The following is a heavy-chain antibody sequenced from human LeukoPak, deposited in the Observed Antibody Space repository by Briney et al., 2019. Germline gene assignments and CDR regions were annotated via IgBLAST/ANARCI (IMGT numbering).Heavy chain of an antibody. CDR2: IRYDGSNK. V-gene: IGHV3-30*02. Sequence: GGSLRLSCAASGFTFSSYGMHWVRQAPGKGLEWVAFIRYDGSNKYYADSVKGRFTISRDNSKNTLYLQMNSLRAEDTAVYYCAKAAEWLLAYYYYYMDAWGKGTTVTVSS. D-gene: IGHD3-3*01. CDR1: GFTFSSYG. J-gene: IGHJ6*03. CDR3: AKAAEWLLAYYYYYMDA.